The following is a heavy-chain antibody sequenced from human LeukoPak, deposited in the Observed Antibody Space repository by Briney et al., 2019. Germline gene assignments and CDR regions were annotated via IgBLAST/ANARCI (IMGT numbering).Heavy chain of an antibody. D-gene: IGHD6-13*01. CDR2: ISGSGGST. CDR3: VDLSSSWSDY. Sequence: ETLSLTCTVSGGSISSGGYYWSWVRQAPGKGLEWVSAISGSGGSTYYADSVKGRFTISRDNSKNTLYLQMNSLRAEDTAVYYCVDLSSSWSDYWGQGTLVTVSS. CDR1: GGSISSGGYY. V-gene: IGHV3-23*01. J-gene: IGHJ4*02.